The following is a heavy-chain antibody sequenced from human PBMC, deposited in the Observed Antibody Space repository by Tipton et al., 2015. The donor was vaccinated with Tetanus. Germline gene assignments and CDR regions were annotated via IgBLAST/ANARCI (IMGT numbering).Heavy chain of an antibody. Sequence: SLRLSCAASGFSFSTSWMGWLRQAPGKGLEWVANIKDDGSETYYVDPVKGRFTISRDNARNSLYLQINSLRVDDTADYYCASGSALDYWGQGTVVTVSS. J-gene: IGHJ4*02. D-gene: IGHD6-25*01. CDR1: GFSFSTSW. V-gene: IGHV3-7*01. CDR3: ASGSALDY. CDR2: IKDDGSET.